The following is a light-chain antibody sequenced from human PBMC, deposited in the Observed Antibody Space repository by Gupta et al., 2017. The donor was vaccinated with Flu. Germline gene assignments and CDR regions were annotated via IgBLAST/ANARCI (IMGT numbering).Light chain of an antibody. V-gene: IGLV2-14*01. Sequence: QSALPHPASISGSPGQSITISCTGTNSDVGYYNYVSWFQQHPDRAPKLMIYEVSNRPSGVSNRFSGSKSGNTASLTISGLQAEDEADYYCSSYTRRGALVFGGGTKLTVL. J-gene: IGLJ2*01. CDR1: NSDVGYYNY. CDR3: SSYTRRGALV. CDR2: EVS.